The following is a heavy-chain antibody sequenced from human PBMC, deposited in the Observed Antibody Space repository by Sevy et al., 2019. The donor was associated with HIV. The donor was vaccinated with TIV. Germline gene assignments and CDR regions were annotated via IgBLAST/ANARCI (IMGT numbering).Heavy chain of an antibody. D-gene: IGHD3-22*01. CDR2: TNPKNGGT. V-gene: IGHV1-2*06. CDR1: GYNFAGYY. CDR3: ARGLEYHDSVDCPHSY. J-gene: IGHJ4*02. Sequence: ASVKVSCKASGYNFAGYYVNWVRQAPGQGLEWMGRTNPKNGGTDYAQKFQGRVTMTMDTSISTAYLEVSRLTSDDTAVYYCARGLEYHDSVDCPHSYWGQGTLVAASS.